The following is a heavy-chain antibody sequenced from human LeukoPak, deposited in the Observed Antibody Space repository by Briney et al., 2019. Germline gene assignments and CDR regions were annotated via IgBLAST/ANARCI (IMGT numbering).Heavy chain of an antibody. D-gene: IGHD1-26*01. Sequence: SCKASGYTFTGYYMHWVRQAPGKGLEWVGRTRKKTNSYTTEYAASVKGRFTISRDDSKNSLYLQMNSLKAEDTAVYYCTRVVLVGTTYSHFDYWGQGTLVTVSS. V-gene: IGHV3-72*01. CDR3: TRVVLVGTTYSHFDY. J-gene: IGHJ4*02. CDR2: TRKKTNSYTT. CDR1: GYTFTGYY.